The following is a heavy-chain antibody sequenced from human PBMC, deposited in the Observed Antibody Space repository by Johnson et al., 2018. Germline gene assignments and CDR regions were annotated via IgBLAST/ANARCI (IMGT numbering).Heavy chain of an antibody. D-gene: IGHD1-26*01. V-gene: IGHV3-30*18. CDR3: AKEWVGSGSCQMEY. CDR2: LAYDGVMK. J-gene: IGHJ4*02. CDR1: GFSFSTYG. Sequence: QVRLLQSGGGVVQHGRSLRLSCAASGFSFSTYGMHWVRQAPGKGLEWVALLAYDGVMKWYAASAKGRFTISRDNSKNPLYLEMDSRRPEDTAMYYCAKEWVGSGSCQMEYWGRGAQVIVFS.